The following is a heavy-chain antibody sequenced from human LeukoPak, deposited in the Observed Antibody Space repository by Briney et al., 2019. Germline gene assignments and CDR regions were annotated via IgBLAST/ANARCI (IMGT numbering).Heavy chain of an antibody. J-gene: IGHJ4*02. CDR1: GFTFTTYW. V-gene: IGHV3-7*03. Sequence: GGSLRLSCAASGFTFTTYWMTGVRHAPGRGLEWVANIKQDGSETYYVDSVKGRFTISRDNAKNSLYLQMNSLRAEDTAVYYCARDSGGRVYNYWGQGTLVTVSS. CDR2: IKQDGSET. CDR3: ARDSGGRVYNY. D-gene: IGHD6-13*01.